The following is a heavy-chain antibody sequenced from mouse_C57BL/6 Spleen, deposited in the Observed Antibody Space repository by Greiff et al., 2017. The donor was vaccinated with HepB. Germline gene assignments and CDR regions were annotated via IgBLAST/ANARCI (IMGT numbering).Heavy chain of an antibody. Sequence: EVKLQESGPVLVKPGASVKMSCKASGYTFTDYYMNWVKQSHGKSLEWIGVINPYNGGTSYNQKFKGKATLTVDKSSSTAYMELNSLTSEDSAVYYCARNWDYAMDYWGQGTSVTVSS. J-gene: IGHJ4*01. V-gene: IGHV1-19*01. CDR3: ARNWDYAMDY. CDR2: INPYNGGT. CDR1: GYTFTDYY. D-gene: IGHD4-1*01.